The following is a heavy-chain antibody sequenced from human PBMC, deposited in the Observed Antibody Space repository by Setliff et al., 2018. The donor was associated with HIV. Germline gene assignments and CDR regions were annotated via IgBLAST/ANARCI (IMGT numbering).Heavy chain of an antibody. CDR2: ISGSGDTA. D-gene: IGHD1-26*01. Sequence: QSGGSLRLSCAASGFTFTSYAVSWVRQAPGEGLEWVSAISGSGDTAFYADSVKGRFTISADSSKNTVYLQMNSLRAEDTAVYYCSKFRGGTYYEGNWFDPWGQGTLVTVSS. CDR3: SKFRGGTYYEGNWFDP. J-gene: IGHJ5*02. V-gene: IGHV3-23*01. CDR1: GFTFTSYA.